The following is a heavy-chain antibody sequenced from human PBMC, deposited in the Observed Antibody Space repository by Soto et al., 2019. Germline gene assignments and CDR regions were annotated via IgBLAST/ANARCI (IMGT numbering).Heavy chain of an antibody. D-gene: IGHD5-12*01. CDR3: ARGGTIAVTTIGDY. CDR2: ISSSSSTI. V-gene: IGHV3-48*02. CDR1: GFTFRSYN. J-gene: IGHJ4*01. Sequence: GGSMRLSCAASGFTFRSYNMNWVRQAPGKGLDWLSYISSSSSTIYYADSVKGRFTISRDNAKNSLYLQMNSLRDDDTAMYYCARGGTIAVTTIGDYWGQGTLVTVSS.